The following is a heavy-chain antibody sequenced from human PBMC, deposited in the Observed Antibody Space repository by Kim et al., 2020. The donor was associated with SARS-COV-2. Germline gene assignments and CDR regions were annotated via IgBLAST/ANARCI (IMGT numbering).Heavy chain of an antibody. CDR3: AYSTGWFLLSG. D-gene: IGHD2-2*01. CDR2: T. V-gene: IGHV3-23*01. J-gene: IGHJ4*02. Sequence: TFYADTVKGRFTISRDNSKNTLYLQMNSLRADDTALYYCAYSTGWFLLSGWGQGTLVTVSS.